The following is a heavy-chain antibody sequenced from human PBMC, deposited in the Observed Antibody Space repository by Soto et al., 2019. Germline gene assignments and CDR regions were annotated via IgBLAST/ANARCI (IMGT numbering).Heavy chain of an antibody. CDR2: IYYSGST. V-gene: IGHV4-59*01. D-gene: IGHD3-3*01. Sequence: QVQLQESGPGLVKPSETLSLTCTVSGGSISSYYWSWIRQPPGKGLEWIGYIYYSGSTNYNPSLKSRVTISVDTSKNQFSLKLSSVTAADTAVYYCARGEVLRFLEWSADWFAPWGQGTLVTVSS. CDR3: ARGEVLRFLEWSADWFAP. J-gene: IGHJ5*02. CDR1: GGSISSYY.